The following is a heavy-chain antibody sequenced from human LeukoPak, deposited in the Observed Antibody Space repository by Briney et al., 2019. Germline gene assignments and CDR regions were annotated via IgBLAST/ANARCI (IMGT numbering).Heavy chain of an antibody. J-gene: IGHJ4*02. V-gene: IGHV4-39*01. CDR1: GGSISSSTTYY. D-gene: IGHD3-9*01. CDR3: ARRVYYDILTGSYYFDY. Sequence: PSETLSLTCTVSGGSISSSTTYYWGWIRRPPGKGLEWIGSIYYSGSTYYNPSLKSRVTISVDTSKNQFSLILSSVTAADTAVYYCARRVYYDILTGSYYFDYWGQGTLVTVSS. CDR2: IYYSGST.